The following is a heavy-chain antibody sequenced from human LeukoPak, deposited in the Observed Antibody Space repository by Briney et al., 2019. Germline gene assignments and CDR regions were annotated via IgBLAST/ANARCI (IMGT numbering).Heavy chain of an antibody. CDR3: VKDFGILTGLPTLCDS. J-gene: IGHJ5*02. D-gene: IGHD3-9*01. CDR1: GFTFSNAW. CDR2: IKSKTDGGTT. V-gene: IGHV3-15*05. Sequence: GGSLRLSCAASGFTFSNAWMSWVRQAPGKGLEWVGRIKSKTDGGTTDYAAPVKGRFTISRDNAKNSVYLQMDSLRPEDTAFYYCVKDFGILTGLPTLCDSWGQGNLVTVSS.